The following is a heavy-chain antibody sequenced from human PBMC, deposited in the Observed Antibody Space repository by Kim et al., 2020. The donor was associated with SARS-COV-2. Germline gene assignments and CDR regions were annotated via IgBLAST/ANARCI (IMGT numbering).Heavy chain of an antibody. V-gene: IGHV4-39*01. CDR1: GGSISSSSYY. J-gene: IGHJ6*02. Sequence: SETLSLTCTVSGGSISSSSYYWGWIRQPPGKGLEWIGSIYYSGSTYYNPSLKSRVTISVDTSKNQFSLKLSSVTAADTAVYYCARLRSGSYQRYLNGMDVWGQGTTVTVSS. D-gene: IGHD1-26*01. CDR3: ARLRSGSYQRYLNGMDV. CDR2: IYYSGST.